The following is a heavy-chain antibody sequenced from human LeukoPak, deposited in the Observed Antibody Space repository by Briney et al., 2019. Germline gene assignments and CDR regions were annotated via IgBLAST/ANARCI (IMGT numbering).Heavy chain of an antibody. CDR1: GFTFSSHA. J-gene: IGHJ4*02. Sequence: QPGRSLILSCAATGFTFSSHAMHWVRQAPGKGLEWVAVIAYDGSNKYYSDSVKGRFAISRDNSKSTLYLQMISLRPDDTAVYYCARDYRVGCTGGRCYPIDYWGQGTLVTVSS. CDR2: IAYDGSNK. V-gene: IGHV3-30*01. D-gene: IGHD2-15*01. CDR3: ARDYRVGCTGGRCYPIDY.